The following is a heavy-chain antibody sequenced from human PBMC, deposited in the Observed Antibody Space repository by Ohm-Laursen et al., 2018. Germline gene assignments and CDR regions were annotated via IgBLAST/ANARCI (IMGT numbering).Heavy chain of an antibody. J-gene: IGHJ4*02. V-gene: IGHV3-48*03. CDR1: GFTFSNYE. D-gene: IGHD1-26*01. CDR3: ARDRGSGGTYYIDF. CDR2: ISSGGSTV. Sequence: SLRLSCSASGFTFSNYEMNWVRQAPGKGLEWVSYISSGGSTVYYADSVKGRFTISRDDAESSLSLQMNSLRADDTAVYYCARDRGSGGTYYIDFWGQGTLVTVSS.